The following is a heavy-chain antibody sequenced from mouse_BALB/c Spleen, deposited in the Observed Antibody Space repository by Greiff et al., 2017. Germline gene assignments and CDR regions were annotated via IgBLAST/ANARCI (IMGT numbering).Heavy chain of an antibody. Sequence: QVQLQQPGAELVKPGAPVKLSCKASGYTFTSYWMNWVKQRPGRGLEWIGRIDPSDSETHYNQKFKDKATLTVDKSSSTAYIQLSSLTSEDSAVYYCARGGGYDERFDYWGQGTTLTVSS. CDR2: IDPSDSET. D-gene: IGHD2-2*01. V-gene: IGHV1-69*02. CDR1: GYTFTSYW. CDR3: ARGGGYDERFDY. J-gene: IGHJ2*01.